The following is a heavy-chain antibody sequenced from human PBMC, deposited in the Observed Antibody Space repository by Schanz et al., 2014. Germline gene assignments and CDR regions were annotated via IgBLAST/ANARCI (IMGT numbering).Heavy chain of an antibody. D-gene: IGHD3-3*02. CDR1: GFNFSSYS. CDR2: INGDGSNT. J-gene: IGHJ4*02. CDR3: TRYQEDTPRLHIFGL. Sequence: AASGFNFSSYSLNWVRQAPGKGVELVSRINGDGSNTNYTDSVKGRFTISRDNAKKTRDLQINSLRDEDTAVYYGTRYQEDTPRLHIFGLGGQGNLVTVSS. V-gene: IGHV3-74*01.